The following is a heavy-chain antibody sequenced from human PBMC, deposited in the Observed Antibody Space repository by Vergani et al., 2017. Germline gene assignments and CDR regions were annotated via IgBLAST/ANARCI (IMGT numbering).Heavy chain of an antibody. CDR2: IYYSGST. Sequence: QVQLQESGPGLVKPSQTLSLTCTVSGGSISSYYWSWIRQPPGKGLEWIGYIYYSGSTNYNPSLKSRVTISVDTSKNQFSLKLSSVTAADTAVYYCASGYSSSWSYDYWGQGTLVTVSS. J-gene: IGHJ4*02. CDR1: GGSISSYY. D-gene: IGHD6-13*01. CDR3: ASGYSSSWSYDY. V-gene: IGHV4-59*01.